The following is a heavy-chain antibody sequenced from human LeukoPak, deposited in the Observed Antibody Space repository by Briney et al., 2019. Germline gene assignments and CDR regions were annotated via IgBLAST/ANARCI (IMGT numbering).Heavy chain of an antibody. CDR1: GFTFSSYA. V-gene: IGHV3-30-3*01. Sequence: GGSLRLSCAASGFTFSSYAMHWVCQAPGKGLEWVAVISYDGSNKYYADSVKGRFTISRDNSKNTLYLQMNSLRAEDTAVYYCARARYSGSYHFDYWGQGTLVTVSS. J-gene: IGHJ4*02. D-gene: IGHD1-26*01. CDR2: ISYDGSNK. CDR3: ARARYSGSYHFDY.